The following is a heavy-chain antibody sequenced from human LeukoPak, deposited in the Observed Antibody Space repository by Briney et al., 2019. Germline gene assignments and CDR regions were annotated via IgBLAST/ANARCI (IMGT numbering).Heavy chain of an antibody. CDR2: IYTSGST. J-gene: IGHJ6*03. V-gene: IGHV4-4*07. D-gene: IGHD2-2*01. Sequence: PSETLSLTCTVSGGSISSYYWSWIRQPAGKGLERIGRIYTSGSTNYNPSLKSRVTMSVDTSKNQFSLKLSSVTAADTAVYYCARDTDCSSTSCFPYYYYYMDVWGKGTTVTVSS. CDR1: GGSISSYY. CDR3: ARDTDCSSTSCFPYYYYYMDV.